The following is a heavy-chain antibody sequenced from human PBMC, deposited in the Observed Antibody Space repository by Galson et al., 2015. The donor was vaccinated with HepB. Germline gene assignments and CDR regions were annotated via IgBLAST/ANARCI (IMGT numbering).Heavy chain of an antibody. Sequence: SLRLSCAASGFTFSSYGMHWVRQAPGKGLEWVAVIWYDGSNKYYADSVKGRFTISRDNSKNTLYLQMNSLRAEDTAVYYCARDALSGGDWLPQTSAGAFDIWGQGTMVTVSS. D-gene: IGHD3/OR15-3a*01. J-gene: IGHJ3*02. CDR3: ARDALSGGDWLPQTSAGAFDI. CDR2: IWYDGSNK. V-gene: IGHV3-33*01. CDR1: GFTFSSYG.